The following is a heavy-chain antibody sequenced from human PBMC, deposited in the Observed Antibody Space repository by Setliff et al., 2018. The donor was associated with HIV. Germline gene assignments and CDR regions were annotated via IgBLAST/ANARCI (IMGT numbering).Heavy chain of an antibody. D-gene: IGHD3-16*01. CDR1: GYTFTNYD. J-gene: IGHJ4*02. V-gene: IGHV1-18*01. CDR2: ISAYNGNT. Sequence: ASVKVSCKASGYTFTNYDINWVRQATGQGLEWMGWISAYNGNTNYAQKLQGRVTMTTDTSTSTAYMELRSLRSDDTAVYYCARVGWGYFDYWGQGTLVTVPQ. CDR3: ARVGWGYFDY.